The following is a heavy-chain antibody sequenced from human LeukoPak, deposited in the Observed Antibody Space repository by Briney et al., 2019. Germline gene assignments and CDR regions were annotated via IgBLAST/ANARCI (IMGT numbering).Heavy chain of an antibody. CDR3: ARGYRHQYS. CDR2: IWYDGSNK. J-gene: IGHJ5*02. CDR1: GFTFSSYG. Sequence: PGRSLRLSCAASGFTFSSYGMHWVRQAPGKGLEWVAVIWYDGSNKYYADSVKGRFTISRDNSKNTLYLQMNSLRAEDTAVYYCARGYRHQYSWGQGTLVTVSS. D-gene: IGHD2/OR15-2a*01. V-gene: IGHV3-33*01.